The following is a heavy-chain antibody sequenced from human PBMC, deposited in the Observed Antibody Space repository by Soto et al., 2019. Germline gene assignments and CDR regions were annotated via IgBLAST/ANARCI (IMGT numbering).Heavy chain of an antibody. J-gene: IGHJ6*02. CDR3: ARQRPTDGRWEFANYYGMDV. Sequence: SETLSLTCTVSGASVSSGSYYWNWIRQPPGRGLEWIGYIYYSGLTYYNPSLKSRVTLSVDTSKNQFSLKLSSVTAADTAVYYCARQRPTDGRWEFANYYGMDVWGQGTRVTVSS. CDR2: IYYSGLT. CDR1: GASVSSGSYY. V-gene: IGHV4-61*01. D-gene: IGHD1-26*01.